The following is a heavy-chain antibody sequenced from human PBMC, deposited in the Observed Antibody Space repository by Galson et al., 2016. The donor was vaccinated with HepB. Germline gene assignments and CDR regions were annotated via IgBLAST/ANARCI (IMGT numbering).Heavy chain of an antibody. J-gene: IGHJ3*01. CDR1: GASLSSGSYY. D-gene: IGHD1-1*01. CDR2: IYHSGSSEST. CDR3: SRDVGYREGGFDF. V-gene: IGHV4-31*03. Sequence: LSLTCNVSGASLSSGSYYWSWFRQPPGKGLEWIGYIYHSGSSESTFYNRSLKSRVSISLATSKNHFSLDLTSVTVADPSVYCLSRDVGYREGGFDFWGQGTLVTVSS.